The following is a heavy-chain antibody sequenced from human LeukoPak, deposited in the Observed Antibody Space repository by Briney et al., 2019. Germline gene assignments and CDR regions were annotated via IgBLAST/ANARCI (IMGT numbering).Heavy chain of an antibody. Sequence: GGSLRLSCAASGFTFSDYYMSWIRQAPGKGLEGVSYISSSGSTIYYADSVKGRFTISRDNAKNSLYLQMNSLRAEDTAVYYCARREGIVATIYFDYWGQGTLVTVSS. V-gene: IGHV3-11*01. CDR2: ISSSGSTI. CDR3: ARREGIVATIYFDY. J-gene: IGHJ4*02. CDR1: GFTFSDYY. D-gene: IGHD5-12*01.